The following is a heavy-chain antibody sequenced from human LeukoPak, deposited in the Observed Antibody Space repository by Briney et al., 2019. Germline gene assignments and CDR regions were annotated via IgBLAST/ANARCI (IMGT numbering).Heavy chain of an antibody. Sequence: GGSLRLSCAASGFTFRSYAMSWVRQAPGKGLEWVSAIRGNGGRTYYADSVKGRFTISRDNSKNTLYLQMKSLRAEDTAVYYCAKAAYCGGDCYSYYFDYWGQGTLVTVSS. CDR1: GFTFRSYA. CDR3: AKAAYCGGDCYSYYFDY. D-gene: IGHD2-21*02. V-gene: IGHV3-23*01. CDR2: IRGNGGRT. J-gene: IGHJ4*02.